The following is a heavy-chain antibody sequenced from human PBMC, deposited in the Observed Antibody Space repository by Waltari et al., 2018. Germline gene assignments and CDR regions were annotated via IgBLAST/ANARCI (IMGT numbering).Heavy chain of an antibody. CDR1: GGTFSSYA. J-gene: IGHJ4*02. CDR2: IIPISGTP. Sequence: QVQLVQSGAEVKKPGSSVKVSCKASGGTFSSYAISWVRQAPGQGLEWMGGIIPISGTPNTTHRFQGRVTITTDESTSTAYMELSSLRSEDTAVYYCARHVNYDSGSYDSDYWGQGTLVTVSS. D-gene: IGHD3-10*01. CDR3: ARHVNYDSGSYDSDY. V-gene: IGHV1-69*05.